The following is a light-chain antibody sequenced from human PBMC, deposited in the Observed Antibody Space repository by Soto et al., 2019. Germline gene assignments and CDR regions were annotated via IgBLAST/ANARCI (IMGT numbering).Light chain of an antibody. CDR2: EDN. CDR3: CSYAGSGTWV. Sequence: QSALTQSASVSGSPGQSITISCTGTTSDVGSYKSVSWYQHHPGKVPKVMIYEDNKRPSGVSNRLSGSKSANTASLTISGLQADDEADYYCCSYAGSGTWVFGGGTKLTVL. CDR1: TSDVGSYKS. V-gene: IGLV2-23*01. J-gene: IGLJ3*02.